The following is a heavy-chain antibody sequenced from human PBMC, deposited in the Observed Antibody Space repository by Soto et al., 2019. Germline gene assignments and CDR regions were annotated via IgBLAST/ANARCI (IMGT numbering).Heavy chain of an antibody. CDR3: LMCRNGYNLYGLSV. V-gene: IGHV4-39*02. D-gene: IGHD5-12*01. Sequence: SETLSLTCTVSGASISTGPYFWGWIRQPPGKGLEWIGSIYYSGSTYYNPSLMSRGTISVDTSKNHFSLKLSSVTAADTAIYYCLMCRNGYNLYGLSVWGQGTSVTVSS. CDR2: IYYSGST. CDR1: GASISTGPYF. J-gene: IGHJ6*02.